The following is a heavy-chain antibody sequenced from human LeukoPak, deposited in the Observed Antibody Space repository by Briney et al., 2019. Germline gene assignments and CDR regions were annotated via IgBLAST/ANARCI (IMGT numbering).Heavy chain of an antibody. D-gene: IGHD2-21*01. CDR2: IDHSGNT. CDR1: GGSFSGYY. J-gene: IGHJ4*02. Sequence: SETLSLTCAVHGGSFSGYYWIWIRQPPGKGLEWIGEIDHSGNTQYNPSLKSRVTISIDTSKSQFSLYLTSVTAADTAMYYCARHSPGSRGVDYWGQETLVTVSS. V-gene: IGHV4-34*01. CDR3: ARHSPGSRGVDY.